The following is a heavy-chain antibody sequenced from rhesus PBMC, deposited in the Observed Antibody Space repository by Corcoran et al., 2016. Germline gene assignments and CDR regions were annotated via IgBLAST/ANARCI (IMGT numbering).Heavy chain of an antibody. J-gene: IGHJ4*01. CDR1: GGSVSSSKR. Sequence: QVQLQESGPGLVKTSETLSLTCAVSGGSVSSSKRRSWIRQAPEKGMEWIAYISGSVGTTHYSPSLQSRFTISQDTSKTPFSLKLSSVTVADTAVYYCASVWDEYLDYCVQGVLVTVSS. CDR2: ISGSVGTT. V-gene: IGHV4-65*01. CDR3: ASVWDEYLDY. D-gene: IGHD3-34*01.